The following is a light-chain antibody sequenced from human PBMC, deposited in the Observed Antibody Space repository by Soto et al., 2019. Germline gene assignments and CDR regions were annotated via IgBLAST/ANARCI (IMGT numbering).Light chain of an antibody. V-gene: IGKV3-20*01. CDR1: QSVSSSY. CDR2: GAS. Sequence: EIVLTQSPGTLSLSPGERATLSCRASQSVSSSYLAWYQQKPGQAPRLLIYGASSRATGIPDRFSGSGSGTGFPVTISRLEPEDFAVYYCQQYGRTFGQGTKVEIK. CDR3: QQYGRT. J-gene: IGKJ1*01.